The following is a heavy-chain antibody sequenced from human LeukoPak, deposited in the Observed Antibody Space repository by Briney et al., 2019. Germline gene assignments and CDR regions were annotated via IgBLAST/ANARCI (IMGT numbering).Heavy chain of an antibody. D-gene: IGHD2-2*01. V-gene: IGHV3-7*01. Sequence: PSETLSLTCTVSGGSISSSSYYWGWIRQPPGKGLEWVANIKQDGSEKNYVDSVKGRFTISRDNAKNSLYLQMNSLRAEDTAIYYCARLPTFWGHGTLVTVSS. J-gene: IGHJ4*01. CDR2: IKQDGSEK. CDR3: ARLPTF. CDR1: GGSISSSSYY.